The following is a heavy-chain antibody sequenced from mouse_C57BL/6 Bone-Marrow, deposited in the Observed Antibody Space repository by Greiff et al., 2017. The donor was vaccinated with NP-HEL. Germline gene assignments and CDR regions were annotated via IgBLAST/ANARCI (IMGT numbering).Heavy chain of an antibody. J-gene: IGHJ2*01. V-gene: IGHV1-64*01. D-gene: IGHD1-1*01. CDR3: ARYGSSFFDY. CDR1: GYTFTSYW. Sequence: VQLQQSGAELVKPGASVKLSCKASGYTFTSYWMHWVKQRPGQGLEWIGMIHPNSGSTNYNEKFKSKATLTVDKSSSTAYMQLSSLTSEDSAVYYCARYGSSFFDYWGQGTTLTVSS. CDR2: IHPNSGST.